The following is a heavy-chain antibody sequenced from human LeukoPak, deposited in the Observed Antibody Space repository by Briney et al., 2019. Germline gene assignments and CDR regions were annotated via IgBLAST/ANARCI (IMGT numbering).Heavy chain of an antibody. CDR1: GGSISSSSYY. J-gene: IGHJ5*02. CDR3: ARRYYDSSHWFDP. V-gene: IGHV4-39*01. D-gene: IGHD3-22*01. CDR2: IYYSGST. Sequence: PSETLSLTCTVSGGSISSSSYYWGWIRQTPGKGLEWIGSIYYSGSTYYNPSLKSRVTISVDTSKNQFSLKLSSVTAADTAVYYCARRYYDSSHWFDPWGQGTLVTVSS.